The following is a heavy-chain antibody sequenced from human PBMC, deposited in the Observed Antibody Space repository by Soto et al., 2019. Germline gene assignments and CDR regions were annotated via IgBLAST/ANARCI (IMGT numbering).Heavy chain of an antibody. D-gene: IGHD1-1*01. Sequence: ASVKVSCKASGYTFTSYAMHWVRQAPGQRLEWMGWINAGNGNTKYSQKFQGRVTITRDTSANTAYMELSSLRSEDTAVYYCARDLETGSTVYYYYYGMDVWGQGTTVTVSS. CDR3: ARDLETGSTVYYYYYGMDV. V-gene: IGHV1-3*01. CDR1: GYTFTSYA. CDR2: INAGNGNT. J-gene: IGHJ6*02.